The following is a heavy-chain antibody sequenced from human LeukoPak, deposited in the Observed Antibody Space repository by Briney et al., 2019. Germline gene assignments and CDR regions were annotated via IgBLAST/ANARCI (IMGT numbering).Heavy chain of an antibody. D-gene: IGHD6-13*01. V-gene: IGHV1-18*01. J-gene: IGHJ4*02. CDR1: GYTFSDFG. CDR2: IKIGEGTT. Sequence: GSVKVSCKASGYTFSDFGITWVRQAPGQGPEWMGWIKIGEGTTHSAQKFQDRVSMTRDRSSNTAFLELRSLRSDDTAVYFCSRSFYSSSWYYFDLWGQGTLVTVSS. CDR3: SRSFYSSSWYYFDL.